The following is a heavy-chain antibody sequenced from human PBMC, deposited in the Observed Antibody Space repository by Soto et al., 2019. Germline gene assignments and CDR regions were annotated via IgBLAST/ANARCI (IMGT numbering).Heavy chain of an antibody. CDR3: ASLAYGSGSYYFDC. D-gene: IGHD3-10*01. Sequence: SETLSLTCTVSGGSVSSGTFYWSWIRQPPGKGLEYIGWIYYSGTTNYNPSLKSRVTISTDTSKNQFSLKLSSVTAADTAVYYCASLAYGSGSYYFDCWGQGALVTVS. CDR2: IYYSGTT. V-gene: IGHV4-61*01. J-gene: IGHJ4*02. CDR1: GGSVSSGTFY.